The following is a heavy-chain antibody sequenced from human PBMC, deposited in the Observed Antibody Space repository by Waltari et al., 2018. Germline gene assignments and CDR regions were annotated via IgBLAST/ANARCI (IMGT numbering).Heavy chain of an antibody. Sequence: EVQLVESGGGLVQPGGSLRLSCAASGFTFSSYSMNWVRQAPGKGLEWVSYISSSSSTIYYADSVKGRFTISRDNAKNSLYLQMNSLRAEDTAVYYCARVNCIAYICYYMDVWGKGTTVTVSS. D-gene: IGHD6-13*01. V-gene: IGHV3-48*04. J-gene: IGHJ6*03. CDR2: ISSSSSTI. CDR1: GFTFSSYS. CDR3: ARVNCIAYICYYMDV.